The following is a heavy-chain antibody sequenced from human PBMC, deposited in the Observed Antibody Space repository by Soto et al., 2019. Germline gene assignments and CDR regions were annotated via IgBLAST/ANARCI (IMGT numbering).Heavy chain of an antibody. CDR1: GGSNSSSSYN. CDR2: FYFSGST. J-gene: IGHJ5*02. D-gene: IGHD5-12*01. CDR3: ARHGYSGYADLNWFDP. V-gene: IGHV4-39*01. Sequence: PSETLSPTRTFSGGSNSSSSYNWGWIRQPPGKGAGGFWGFYFSGSTYYNPSLKSRVTISVDTSKNQFSPKLSSVTAADTAVYYCARHGYSGYADLNWFDPWGQGTLVTVSS.